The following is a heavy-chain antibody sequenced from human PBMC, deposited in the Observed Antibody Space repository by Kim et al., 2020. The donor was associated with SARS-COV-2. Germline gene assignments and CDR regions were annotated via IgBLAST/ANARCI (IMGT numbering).Heavy chain of an antibody. CDR3: ATLADYGDYDYYYYGMDV. Sequence: GGSLRLSRAASGFTFDDYAMHWVRQAPGKGLEWVSGISWNSGSIGYADSVKGRFTISRDNAKNSLYLQMNSLRAEDTALYYCATLADYGDYDYYYYGMDVWGQGTTVTVSS. CDR2: ISWNSGSI. D-gene: IGHD4-17*01. J-gene: IGHJ6*02. CDR1: GFTFDDYA. V-gene: IGHV3-9*01.